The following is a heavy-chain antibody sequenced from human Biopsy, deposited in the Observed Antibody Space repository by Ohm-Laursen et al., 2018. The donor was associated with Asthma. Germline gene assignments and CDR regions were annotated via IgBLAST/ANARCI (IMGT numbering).Heavy chain of an antibody. D-gene: IGHD3-10*01. CDR2: VHSTGST. J-gene: IGHJ6*02. Sequence: SDTLSLTCTVSPGSINDYYWNWIRQFPGKGLEWIGYVHSTGSTRFNPSLKSRLTISVDTSVDQVSLKLTSVTAADTAVYFCARAVDYSHYYGIDVWGQGTTVTVS. CDR1: PGSINDYY. CDR3: ARAVDYSHYYGIDV. V-gene: IGHV4-59*07.